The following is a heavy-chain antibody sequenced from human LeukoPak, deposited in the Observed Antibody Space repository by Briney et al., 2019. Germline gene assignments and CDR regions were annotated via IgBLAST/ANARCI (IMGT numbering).Heavy chain of an antibody. J-gene: IGHJ4*02. CDR3: ARASYSYDINGWVPFDY. CDR1: GGSISSGTYY. V-gene: IGHV4-61*02. Sequence: SETLSLTCTVSGGSISSGTYYWSGIRQPAGKGLEWIGRIYTSGSTNYNPSLKSRVTISGDTSKNQFSLRLSSVTAADTAVYYCARASYSYDINGWVPFDYWGQGTLVTVSS. D-gene: IGHD3-22*01. CDR2: IYTSGST.